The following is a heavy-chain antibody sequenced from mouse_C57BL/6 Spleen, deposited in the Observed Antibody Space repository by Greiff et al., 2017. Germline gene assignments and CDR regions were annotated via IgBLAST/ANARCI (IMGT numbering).Heavy chain of an antibody. CDR1: GYTFTSYW. J-gene: IGHJ4*01. V-gene: IGHV1-64*01. CDR2: IHPNSGST. CDR3: ARSPYGNYAMDY. Sequence: QVQLQQPGAELVKPGASVKLSCKASGYTFTSYWMHWVKQRPGQGLEWIGMIHPNSGSTNYNEKFKSKATLTVDKSSSTAYMQLSILTSEDSAVYYCARSPYGNYAMDYWGQGTSVTVSS. D-gene: IGHD2-1*01.